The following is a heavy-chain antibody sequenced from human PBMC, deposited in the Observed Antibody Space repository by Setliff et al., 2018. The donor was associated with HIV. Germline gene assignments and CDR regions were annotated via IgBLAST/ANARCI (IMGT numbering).Heavy chain of an antibody. CDR3: ARVSSSWEQPLYFDY. CDR2: IFYSGNT. Sequence: KPSETLSLTCTVSGASISSHYWSWIRQPPGKGLEWIGYIFYSGNTNYNPSLKSRVTISLDTSKSQFSLKLSSVTAADTAVYYCARVSSSWEQPLYFDYWGQGTLVTVSS. CDR1: GASISSHY. D-gene: IGHD6-13*01. J-gene: IGHJ4*02. V-gene: IGHV4-59*11.